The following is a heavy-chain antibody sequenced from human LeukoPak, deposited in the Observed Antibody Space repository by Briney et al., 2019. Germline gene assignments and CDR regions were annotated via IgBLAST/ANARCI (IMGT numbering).Heavy chain of an antibody. J-gene: IGHJ4*02. CDR1: GFTFSSYW. CDR3: ARDFSLVVGASDF. Sequence: GGSLRLSCAASGFTFSSYWMNWVRQAPGKGLVWVSRIASDGSSTTYADSVKGRVTISRDDSKNTLYLQIDNLRAEDTAVYYCARDFSLVVGASDFWGQGTPVTVSS. V-gene: IGHV3-74*01. D-gene: IGHD1-26*01. CDR2: IASDGSST.